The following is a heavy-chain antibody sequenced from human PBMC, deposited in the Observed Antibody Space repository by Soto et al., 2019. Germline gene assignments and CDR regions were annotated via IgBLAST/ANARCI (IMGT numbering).Heavy chain of an antibody. Sequence: ADTLSLARAFSGLAFRGYFWSWIRQRQGKGLEWIGEINHSGSTNYNPSLKSRVTISVDTSKNQFSLKLSSVTAADTAVYYCSLRIVEVPAGITPWGFDPWGQGTLVTVSS. V-gene: IGHV4-34*01. D-gene: IGHD2-2*02. CDR1: GLAFRGYF. CDR3: SLRIVEVPAGITPWGFDP. J-gene: IGHJ5*02. CDR2: INHSGST.